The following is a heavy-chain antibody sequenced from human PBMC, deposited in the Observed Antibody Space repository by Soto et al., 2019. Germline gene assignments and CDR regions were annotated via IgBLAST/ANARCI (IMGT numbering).Heavy chain of an antibody. D-gene: IGHD3-22*01. Sequence: EVQLLESGGGLVQPGGSLRLSCAASGLTFSSYAMNWVRQAPGKGLEWVSAISGSGGSTYYADSVKGRFTISRDNSKNTLYLQMSSLRAEDTAVYYCAKAVIPNRYYFDYWGQGTLVTVSS. CDR3: AKAVIPNRYYFDY. CDR2: ISGSGGST. CDR1: GLTFSSYA. J-gene: IGHJ4*02. V-gene: IGHV3-23*01.